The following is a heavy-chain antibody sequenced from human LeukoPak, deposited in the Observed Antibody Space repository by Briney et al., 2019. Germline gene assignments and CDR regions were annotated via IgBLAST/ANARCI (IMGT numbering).Heavy chain of an antibody. J-gene: IGHJ4*02. D-gene: IGHD3-10*01. CDR1: GGTFSSYA. Sequence: ASVKVSCKASGGTFSSYAISWVRQAPGQGLEWMGRIIPIFGTATYAQKFQGRVTITTDESTSTAYMELSSLRSEDTAVYYCAREDGWFGELSLDYWGQGTLVTVSS. CDR2: IIPIFGTA. CDR3: AREDGWFGELSLDY. V-gene: IGHV1-69*05.